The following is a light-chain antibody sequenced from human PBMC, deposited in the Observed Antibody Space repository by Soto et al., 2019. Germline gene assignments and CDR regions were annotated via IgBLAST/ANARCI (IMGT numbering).Light chain of an antibody. Sequence: IQVTQSPSSLYESVGDRVTISCRASQGISSYLAWYQQKPGKAPKLLIYVASTLRSGVPSRFSRSGSGTDFTLTISRLQTEDFATYYCQQFHSYPLTLGVGTKVEIK. V-gene: IGKV1-9*01. CDR2: VAS. CDR3: QQFHSYPLT. CDR1: QGISSY. J-gene: IGKJ4*01.